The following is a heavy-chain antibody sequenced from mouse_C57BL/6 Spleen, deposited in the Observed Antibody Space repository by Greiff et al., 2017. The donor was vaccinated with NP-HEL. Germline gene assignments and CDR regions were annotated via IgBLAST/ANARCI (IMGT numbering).Heavy chain of an antibody. CDR3: TMGLRRGFAY. CDR1: GFNIKDYY. CDR2: IDPEDGDT. J-gene: IGHJ3*01. Sequence: VQLQQSGAELVRPGASVKLSCTASGFNIKDYYMHWVKQRPEQGLEWIGRIDPEDGDTEYAPKFQGKATMTADTSSNTAYLQLSSRTSEDTAVYYCTMGLRRGFAYWGQGTLVTVSA. V-gene: IGHV14-1*01. D-gene: IGHD2-4*01.